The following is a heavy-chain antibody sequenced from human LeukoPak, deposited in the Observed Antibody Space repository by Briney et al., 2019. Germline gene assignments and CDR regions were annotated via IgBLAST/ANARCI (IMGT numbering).Heavy chain of an antibody. CDR2: ISGSGGST. D-gene: IGHD2-21*02. CDR3: AKDSSVTYCGGDCCSGDFDY. V-gene: IGHV3-23*01. Sequence: PGGSLRLSCAASGFTFSSYAMSWVRQAPGKGLEWVSAISGSGGSTFYADSVKGRFTISRDNSKNTLYLQMNSLRAEDTAVYYCAKDSSVTYCGGDCCSGDFDYWGQGTLVTVSS. J-gene: IGHJ4*02. CDR1: GFTFSSYA.